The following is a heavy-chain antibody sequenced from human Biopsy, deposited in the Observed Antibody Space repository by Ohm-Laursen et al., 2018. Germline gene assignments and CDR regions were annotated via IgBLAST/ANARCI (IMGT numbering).Heavy chain of an antibody. J-gene: IGHJ6*02. Sequence: GASVKVSCKASEYTVTDYYVHWVRQAPGQGFEWMGWINPKSGVANHAQNFQGRVSMTRDTPISTVYLELSGLRSDDTAVYYCARDMTVTARPYYYSGVDVWGPGTRVTVSS. CDR3: ARDMTVTARPYYYSGVDV. CDR2: INPKSGVA. D-gene: IGHD4-17*01. CDR1: EYTVTDYY. V-gene: IGHV1-2*02.